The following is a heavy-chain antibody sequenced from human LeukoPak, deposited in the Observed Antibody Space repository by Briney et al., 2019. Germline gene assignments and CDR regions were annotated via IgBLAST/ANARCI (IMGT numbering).Heavy chain of an antibody. Sequence: PGGSLRLSCAASGFIFSNYGMSWVRQAPGKGLQWVSYISVNSTTIFYADSVKGRFTISRDNAKNSLSLQMNSLTAADTAVYFCARDGDGYGSGTAIAGDDYWGQGTLVTVSS. CDR1: GFIFSNYG. D-gene: IGHD3-10*01. J-gene: IGHJ4*02. V-gene: IGHV3-48*04. CDR3: ARDGDGYGSGTAIAGDDY. CDR2: ISVNSTTI.